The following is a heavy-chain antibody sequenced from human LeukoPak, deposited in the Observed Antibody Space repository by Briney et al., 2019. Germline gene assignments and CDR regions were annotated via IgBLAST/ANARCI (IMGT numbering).Heavy chain of an antibody. CDR2: IYYSGST. CDR3: ARAKLSATVIGFDY. Sequence: SETLSLTCTVSGGSISSGGYYWSWIRQHQGKGLEWIGYIYYSGSTYYNPSLKSRVTISVDTSKNQFSLKLSSVTAADTAVYYCARAKLSATVIGFDYWGQGTLVTVSS. CDR1: GGSISSGGYY. V-gene: IGHV4-31*03. D-gene: IGHD4-17*01. J-gene: IGHJ4*02.